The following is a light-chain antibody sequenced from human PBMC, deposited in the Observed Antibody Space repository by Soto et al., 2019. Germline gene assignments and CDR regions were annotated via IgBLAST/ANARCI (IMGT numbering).Light chain of an antibody. Sequence: EIVLTQSPDTLSLSPGERATLSCRASQSVSSSYLAWYQQKPGQAPRLLIYATSSRATGIPDRFSGSGSGTDFTLTISRLEPEDFAVYYCQQYGSSRRTFGQGTNVEIK. CDR2: ATS. CDR3: QQYGSSRRT. J-gene: IGKJ1*01. V-gene: IGKV3-20*01. CDR1: QSVSSSY.